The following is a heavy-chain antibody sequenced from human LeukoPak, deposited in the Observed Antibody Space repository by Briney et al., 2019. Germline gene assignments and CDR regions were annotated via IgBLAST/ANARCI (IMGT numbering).Heavy chain of an antibody. V-gene: IGHV4-34*01. CDR2: INHSGST. CDR3: ARGPNYYDSSGYYYVFDY. Sequence: SETLSLTCAVYGGSFSGYYWSWIRQPPGKGLEWIGEINHSGSTNYNPSLKSRVTISVDTSKHQFSLRLSSVTAADTAVYYCARGPNYYDSSGYYYVFDYWGQGTLVTVSS. CDR1: GGSFSGYY. D-gene: IGHD3-22*01. J-gene: IGHJ4*02.